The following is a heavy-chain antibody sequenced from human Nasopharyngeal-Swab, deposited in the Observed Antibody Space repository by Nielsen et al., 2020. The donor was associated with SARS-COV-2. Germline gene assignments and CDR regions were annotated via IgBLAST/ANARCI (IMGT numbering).Heavy chain of an antibody. J-gene: IGHJ4*02. Sequence: SETLSLTCTVSDDSIRSSSFSWGWIRQPPGKGLEWIAQIYPSGSTNYNPSLRSRVTLSIDTSKKQFSLKLHSVTAADTAVYYCARLDSRSSGDYWGQGSLVTVSS. CDR3: ARLDSRSSGDY. CDR1: DDSIRSSSFS. V-gene: IGHV4-39*01. D-gene: IGHD6-6*01. CDR2: IYPSGST.